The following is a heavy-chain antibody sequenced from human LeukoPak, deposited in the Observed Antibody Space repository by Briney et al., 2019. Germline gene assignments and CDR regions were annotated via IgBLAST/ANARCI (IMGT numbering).Heavy chain of an antibody. Sequence: ASVKVSCKASGGTFSSYAISWVRQAPGQGLEWMGRIIPILGIANYAQKFQGRVTITADKSTSTAYMELSSLRFEDTAVYYCARDSGSYYREYFQHWGQGTLVTVSS. D-gene: IGHD1-26*01. V-gene: IGHV1-69*04. CDR1: GGTFSSYA. CDR2: IIPILGIA. J-gene: IGHJ1*01. CDR3: ARDSGSYYREYFQH.